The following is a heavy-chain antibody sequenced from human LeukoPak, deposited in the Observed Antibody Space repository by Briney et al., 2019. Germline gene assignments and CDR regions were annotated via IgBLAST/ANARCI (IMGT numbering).Heavy chain of an antibody. CDR2: MNPNSGGT. Sequence: ASVKVSCKASGYTFIDYYIHWVRQAPGQGLEWVGWMNPNSGGTDYAQKYQGRVTMTRDTSISTAYMELSRLESADTAIYYCARDVFAAYGTHHKFNPWGQGTVVTVSS. CDR1: GYTFIDYY. CDR3: ARDVFAAYGTHHKFNP. V-gene: IGHV1-2*02. D-gene: IGHD3-10*02. J-gene: IGHJ5*02.